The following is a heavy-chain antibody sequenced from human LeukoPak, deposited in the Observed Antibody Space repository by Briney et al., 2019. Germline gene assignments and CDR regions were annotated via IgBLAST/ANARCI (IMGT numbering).Heavy chain of an antibody. V-gene: IGHV4-39*01. CDR2: IYYSGTT. D-gene: IGHD5-12*01. CDR1: GGSISSSSYC. J-gene: IGHJ4*02. CDR3: ARHYSGYDVPIDY. Sequence: PSETLSLTCAVSGGSISSSSYCWGWIRQPPGEGLEWIRIIYYSGTTSYPPSLTSRVTISVDTSKHQFSLKLSSVTAADTAVYYCARHYSGYDVPIDYWGQGTLVTVSS.